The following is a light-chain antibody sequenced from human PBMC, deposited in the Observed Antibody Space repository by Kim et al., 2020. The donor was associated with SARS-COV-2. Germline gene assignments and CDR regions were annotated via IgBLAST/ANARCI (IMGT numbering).Light chain of an antibody. Sequence: PGERATLSCRASQSVSSSYLAWYQQKPGQAPRLLIYGASSRATGIPDRFSGSGSGTEFTLTISRLEPEDFAVYYCQQYGSSPPLTFGGGTKLDIK. CDR2: GAS. CDR3: QQYGSSPPLT. V-gene: IGKV3-20*01. J-gene: IGKJ4*01. CDR1: QSVSSSY.